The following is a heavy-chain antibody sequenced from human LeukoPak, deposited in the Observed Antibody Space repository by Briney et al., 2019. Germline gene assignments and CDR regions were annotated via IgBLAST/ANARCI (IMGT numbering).Heavy chain of an antibody. Sequence: GGSLRLSFAASGFTVRNFAMNWGRQAPGRGLGWVSGISGSGGSLDLADSVKGVFTISRDNSKNTLYLQMNSLRAEDTAVYYCAKGEASYYSDSRGYIYWGQGTLVALSS. D-gene: IGHD3-22*01. J-gene: IGHJ4*02. CDR3: AKGEASYYSDSRGYIY. CDR2: ISGSGGSL. CDR1: GFTVRNFA. V-gene: IGHV3-23*01.